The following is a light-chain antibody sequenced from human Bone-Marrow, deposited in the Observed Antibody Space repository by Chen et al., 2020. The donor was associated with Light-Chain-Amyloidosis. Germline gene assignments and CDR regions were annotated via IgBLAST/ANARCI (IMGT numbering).Light chain of an antibody. Sequence: NFMLTHPHSVSESPGKTVFLSLTRSSGSIATNYVQWYQQRPGSSPTTVIYEEDQRPSGVPDRFSGSIDRSSNSASLTISGLKTEDEADYYCQSYQGSSQGVFGGGTKLTVL. J-gene: IGLJ3*02. CDR2: EED. CDR3: QSYQGSSQGV. CDR1: SGSIATNY. V-gene: IGLV6-57*01.